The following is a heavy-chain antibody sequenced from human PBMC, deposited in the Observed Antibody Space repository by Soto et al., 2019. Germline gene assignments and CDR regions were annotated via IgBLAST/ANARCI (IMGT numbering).Heavy chain of an antibody. CDR1: AFTSSNDA. Sequence: GPSLTLSSAASAFTSSNDAMSWVRQVPGKGLEWVSIISGSGERTYYADSVKGRFTISRDNSKNTPYLQMNSLRAEDTTVYYCAKEADXSGYYPDYWXQGT. D-gene: IGHD3-22*01. CDR2: ISGSGERT. V-gene: IGHV3-23*01. CDR3: AKEADXSGYYPDY. J-gene: IGHJ4*02.